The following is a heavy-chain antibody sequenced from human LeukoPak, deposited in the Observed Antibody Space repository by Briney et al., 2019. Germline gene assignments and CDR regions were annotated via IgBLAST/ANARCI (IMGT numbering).Heavy chain of an antibody. D-gene: IGHD4-17*01. Sequence: SETLSLTCTVSGGSISNNNYYWGWIRQPPGKGLEWIGSIYYSGSTYYNPSLKSRVTISVDTSKNQFSLKLSSVTAADTAVYYCARASHDYGDYSHFDYWGQGTLVTVSS. CDR2: IYYSGST. V-gene: IGHV4-39*07. CDR1: GGSISNNNYY. CDR3: ARASHDYGDYSHFDY. J-gene: IGHJ4*02.